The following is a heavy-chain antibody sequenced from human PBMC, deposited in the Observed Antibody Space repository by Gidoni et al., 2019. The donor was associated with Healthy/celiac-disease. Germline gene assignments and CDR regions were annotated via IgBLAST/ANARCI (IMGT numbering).Heavy chain of an antibody. D-gene: IGHD5-18*01. CDR3: ARDRDTAMVTGVYYYGMDV. Sequence: QVQLVQSGAEVKKPGSSVKVSCKASGGHFSSYAISWVRQAPGQGLEWMGGIIPIFCTANYAPKFQGRVTITADESTSTAYMELSSLRSEDTAVYYCARDRDTAMVTGVYYYGMDVWGQGTTVTVSS. CDR1: GGHFSSYA. V-gene: IGHV1-69*01. J-gene: IGHJ6*02. CDR2: IIPIFCTA.